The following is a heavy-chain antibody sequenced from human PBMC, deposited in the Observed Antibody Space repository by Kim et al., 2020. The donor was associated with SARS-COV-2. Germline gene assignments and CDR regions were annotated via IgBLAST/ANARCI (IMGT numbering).Heavy chain of an antibody. CDR1: GYTFTGYY. V-gene: IGHV1-2*02. D-gene: IGHD3-3*01. CDR3: ARDQYDFWSGHNYYYYYGMDV. J-gene: IGHJ6*02. CDR2: INPNSGGT. Sequence: ASVKVSCKASGYTFTGYYMHWARQAPGQGLEWMGWINPNSGGTNYAQKFQGRVTMTRDTSISTAYMELSRLRSDDTAVYYCARDQYDFWSGHNYYYYYGMDVWGQGTTVTVSS.